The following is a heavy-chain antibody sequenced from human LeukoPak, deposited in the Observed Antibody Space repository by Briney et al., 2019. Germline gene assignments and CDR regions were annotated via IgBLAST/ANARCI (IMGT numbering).Heavy chain of an antibody. CDR2: ISGSGGST. V-gene: IGHV3-23*01. Sequence: GGSLRLSCAASGFTFSSYAMSWVRQAPGKGLEWVSAISGSGGSTYYADSVKGRFTISRDNSKNTLYLQMNSLRAEDTAVYYCEADKYYYYYGMDVWGQGTTVTVSS. J-gene: IGHJ6*02. CDR3: EADKYYYYYGMDV. CDR1: GFTFSSYA. D-gene: IGHD6-19*01.